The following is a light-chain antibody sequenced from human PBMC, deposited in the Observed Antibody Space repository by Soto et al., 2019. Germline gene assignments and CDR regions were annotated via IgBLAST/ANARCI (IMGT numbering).Light chain of an antibody. CDR3: QKYNSAPWT. Sequence: DIQMTQSPSSLSASVGDRVTITCRASQAISNYLAWYQQKPGKVPKLLIYATSTLQSGVPSRFIGSGSGTDFTLTISRLQSEDVATYCCQKYNSAPWTFGQGTKVEIK. J-gene: IGKJ1*01. CDR2: ATS. V-gene: IGKV1-27*01. CDR1: QAISNY.